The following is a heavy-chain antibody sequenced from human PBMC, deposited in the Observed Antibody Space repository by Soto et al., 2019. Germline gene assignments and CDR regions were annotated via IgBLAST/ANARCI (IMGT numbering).Heavy chain of an antibody. J-gene: IGHJ4*02. Sequence: QVQLVQSGAEVKKPGAAVKVSGLASGSIFTMYGFSWVRQAPGQGPEWSGWISAFNGDTNYAQTLQGRVTMTRDTSTNTAYMKLRSLTSDDTAVYYCARDGGDEYCRSPSCVGNLDNCGQGTLVTVSS. CDR2: ISAFNGDT. CDR1: GSIFTMYG. D-gene: IGHD2-2*01. CDR3: ARDGGDEYCRSPSCVGNLDN. V-gene: IGHV1-18*01.